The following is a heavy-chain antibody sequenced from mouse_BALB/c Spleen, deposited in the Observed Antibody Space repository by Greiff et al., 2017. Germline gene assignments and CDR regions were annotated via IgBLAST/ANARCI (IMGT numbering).Heavy chain of an antibody. CDR1: GFTFSSYT. V-gene: IGHV5-12-2*01. Sequence: EVQVVESGGGLVQPGGSLKLSCAASGFTFSSYTMSWVRQTPEKRLEWVAYISNGGGSTYYPDTVKGRFTISRDNAKNTLYLQMSSLKSEDTAMYYCARRVGPLFDYWGQGTTLTVSS. D-gene: IGHD4-1*01. CDR3: ARRVGPLFDY. J-gene: IGHJ2*01. CDR2: ISNGGGST.